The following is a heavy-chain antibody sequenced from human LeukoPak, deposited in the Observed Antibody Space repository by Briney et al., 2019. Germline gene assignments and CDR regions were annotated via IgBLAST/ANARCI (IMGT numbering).Heavy chain of an antibody. CDR3: ARQVSGPGRNAFDI. D-gene: IGHD5/OR15-5a*01. V-gene: IGHV4-39*01. Sequence: SETLSLTCTVSGGSISSSSYYWGWIRQPPGKGLEWIGSIYYSGSTYYNPSLKSRVTISVDTSKNQFSLKLSSVTAADTAVYYCARQVSGPGRNAFDIWGQGTMVTVS. CDR1: GGSISSSSYY. CDR2: IYYSGST. J-gene: IGHJ3*02.